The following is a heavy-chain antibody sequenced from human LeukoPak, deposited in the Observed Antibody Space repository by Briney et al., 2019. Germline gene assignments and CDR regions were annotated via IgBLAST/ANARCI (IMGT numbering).Heavy chain of an antibody. CDR2: IKEDGSEK. V-gene: IGHV3-7*01. CDR1: GFTFSTYW. D-gene: IGHD2-15*01. J-gene: IGHJ4*02. CDR3: ANLHGGLLSFDG. Sequence: GGSLRLSCAASGFTFSTYWMDWVRQAPGKGLEWVANIKEDGSEKYYEDSVKGRFTISRDNAKNSLYLQMNSLRAEDTAVYYCANLHGGLLSFDGWGQGTLVTVSS.